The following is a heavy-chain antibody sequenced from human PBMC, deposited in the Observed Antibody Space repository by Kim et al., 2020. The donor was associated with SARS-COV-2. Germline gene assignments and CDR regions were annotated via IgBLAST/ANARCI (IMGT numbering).Heavy chain of an antibody. CDR3: ARGPRLLWFRESLRYFDL. CDR1: GGYFSGYY. J-gene: IGHJ2*01. CDR2: INHSGST. D-gene: IGHD3-10*01. Sequence: SETLSLTCAVYGGYFSGYYWSWIRQPPGKGLEWIGEINHSGSTNYNPSLKSRVTISVDTSKNQFSLKLSSVTAADTAVYYCARGPRLLWFRESLRYFDLWGRGTLVTVSS. V-gene: IGHV4-34*01.